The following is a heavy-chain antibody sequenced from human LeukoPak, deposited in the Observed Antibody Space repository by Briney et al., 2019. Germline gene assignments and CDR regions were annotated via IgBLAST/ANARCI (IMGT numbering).Heavy chain of an antibody. J-gene: IGHJ2*01. V-gene: IGHV3-7*01. CDR3: ARDMWAPKWYFDL. CDR1: GFTFRNYW. D-gene: IGHD1-26*01. Sequence: GGSLRLSCAASGFTFRNYWMSWVRQVPGKGLEWVVNINEGGNEKNYVDSVKGRFTASRDNAQNSLYLQMNSLRDEDTAVYYCARDMWAPKWYFDLWGRGTLVTVSS. CDR2: INEGGNEK.